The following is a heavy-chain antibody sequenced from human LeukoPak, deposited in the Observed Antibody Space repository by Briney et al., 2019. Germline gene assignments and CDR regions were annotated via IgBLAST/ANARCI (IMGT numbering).Heavy chain of an antibody. D-gene: IGHD3-16*01. J-gene: IGHJ4*02. CDR3: AREGLGQFDY. CDR1: GGSISNYY. CDR2: IYYSGNT. V-gene: IGHV4-39*07. Sequence: SETLSLTCTVSGGSISNYYWGWIRQPPGMGLGWIGSIYYSGNTYYNPSLKSRVTISVDTSKNQFSLKLTSVTAADTAVYYCAREGLGQFDYWGQGTLVTVSS.